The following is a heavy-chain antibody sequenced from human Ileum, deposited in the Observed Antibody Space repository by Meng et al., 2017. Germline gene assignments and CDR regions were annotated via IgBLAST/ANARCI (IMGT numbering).Heavy chain of an antibody. CDR3: ARVRCASVSCYGDSYFDY. CDR1: GGSISISNW. CDR2: IYHTGGT. D-gene: IGHD2-15*01. Sequence: QVQLQESGPGLVKPSGTLPLTCAVSGGSISISNWCTWVRQPPRKGLEWIGEIYHTGGTNYNPSLKRRVTISVDKSKNQFSLEVTSVTAADTAVYYCARVRCASVSCYGDSYFDYWGQGILVTVSS. V-gene: IGHV4-4*02. J-gene: IGHJ4*02.